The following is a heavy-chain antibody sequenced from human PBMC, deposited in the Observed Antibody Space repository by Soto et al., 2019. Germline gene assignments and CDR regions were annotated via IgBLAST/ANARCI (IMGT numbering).Heavy chain of an antibody. Sequence: QVQLVQSGAEVKKPGSSVKVSCKASGYTFTSYGISWVRQAPGQGLEWMGWFRAYNGNTNYAQKLQVRVTMTTATSTSTTYKGFRGLRSEDTAVYDCGRGGGGLPPRPFDYWGQGTLVTVSS. CDR2: FRAYNGNT. J-gene: IGHJ4*02. D-gene: IGHD3-16*01. CDR1: GYTFTSYG. V-gene: IGHV1-18*01. CDR3: GRGGGGLPPRPFDY.